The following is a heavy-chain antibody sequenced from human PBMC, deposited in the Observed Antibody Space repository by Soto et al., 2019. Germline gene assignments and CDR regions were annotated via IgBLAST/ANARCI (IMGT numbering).Heavy chain of an antibody. V-gene: IGHV4-39*01. CDR2: IYYSGST. CDR1: GGSISSSSYY. Sequence: SETLSLTCTVSGGSISSSSYYWGWIRQPPGKGLEWIGSIYYSGSTYYNPSLKSRVTISVDTSKNQFSLKLSSVTAADTAVYYCARAYYYGASYYYYGMDVWGQGTTVT. D-gene: IGHD3-10*01. J-gene: IGHJ6*02. CDR3: ARAYYYGASYYYYGMDV.